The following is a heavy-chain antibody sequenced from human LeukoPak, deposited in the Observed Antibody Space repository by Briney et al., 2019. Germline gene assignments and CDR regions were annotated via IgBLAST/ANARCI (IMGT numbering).Heavy chain of an antibody. CDR1: GYTFTSYG. D-gene: IGHD3-3*01. J-gene: IGHJ4*02. Sequence: ASVKVSCKASGYTFTSYGISWVRQAPGQGLEWMGWISAYNGNTNYAQKLQGRVTMTTDTSTSTAYMELRSLRSDDTAVYYCARGAHYDFWSGYTYYFDYWGQGTLVTVSS. V-gene: IGHV1-18*01. CDR3: ARGAHYDFWSGYTYYFDY. CDR2: ISAYNGNT.